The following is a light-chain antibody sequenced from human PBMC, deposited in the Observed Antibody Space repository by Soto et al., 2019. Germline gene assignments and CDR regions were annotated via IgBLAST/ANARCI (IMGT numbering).Light chain of an antibody. J-gene: IGKJ4*01. Sequence: EIVLTQSPATLSLSPGDRATLSCRASQSVSSYLAWYPQKPGQAPRLLIYDASNRATGIPARFSGSGSGTDFTLTITSLEPEDFAVYYCQQRSNWPSTLGGGTTVEIK. CDR3: QQRSNWPST. V-gene: IGKV3-11*01. CDR2: DAS. CDR1: QSVSSY.